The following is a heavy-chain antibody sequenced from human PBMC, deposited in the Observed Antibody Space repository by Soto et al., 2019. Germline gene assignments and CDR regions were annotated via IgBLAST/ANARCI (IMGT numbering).Heavy chain of an antibody. CDR3: AAGDYVRDGSYYYGMDV. CDR1: GFTFTTSA. CDR2: IVVGSGNT. J-gene: IGHJ6*01. V-gene: IGHV1-58*01. D-gene: IGHD3-10*02. Sequence: QMQLVQSGPEVKKPGTSVKVSCKASGFTFTTSAVQWVRQARGQRLEWIGWIVVGSGNTNYGQKFQERLTIPKDISTGTAYMELRSLRTEDTAVYYCAAGDYVRDGSYYYGMDVWGQGTPVTVSS.